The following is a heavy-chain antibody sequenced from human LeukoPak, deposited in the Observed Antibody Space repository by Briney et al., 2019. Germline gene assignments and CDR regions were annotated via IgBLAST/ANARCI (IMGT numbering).Heavy chain of an antibody. CDR2: IYSSGYT. J-gene: IGHJ6*03. V-gene: IGHV4-59*08. Sequence: SETLSLTCSVSGGSISSYYWSWIRQPPGKGLEWIGYIYSSGYTNYNPSLKSRVTIAVDTSKNQVSLKLRSVTAADAVVYYCARQPNYYYYMDVWGKGTTVTVSS. CDR1: GGSISSYY. CDR3: ARQPNYYYYMDV.